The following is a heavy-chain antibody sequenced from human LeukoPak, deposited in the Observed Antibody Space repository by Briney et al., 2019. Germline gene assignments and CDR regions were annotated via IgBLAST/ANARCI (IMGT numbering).Heavy chain of an antibody. CDR1: GFTFSSYS. J-gene: IGHJ4*02. Sequence: GGPLRLSCAASGFTFSSYSMNWVRQAPGKGLEWVSSISSSSSYIYYADSVKGRFTISRDNAKNSLYLQMSSLRSEDTAVYYCARERGTAVAPEGDFDYWGQGTLVTVSS. CDR2: ISSSSSYI. CDR3: ARERGTAVAPEGDFDY. V-gene: IGHV3-21*04. D-gene: IGHD6-19*01.